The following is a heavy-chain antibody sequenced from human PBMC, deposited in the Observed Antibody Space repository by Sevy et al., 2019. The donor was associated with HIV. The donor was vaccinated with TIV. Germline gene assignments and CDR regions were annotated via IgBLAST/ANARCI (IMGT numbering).Heavy chain of an antibody. D-gene: IGHD3-22*01. J-gene: IGHJ5*02. Sequence: ASVKVSCKASGYTFTSYGISWVRQAPGQGLEWMGWISAYNGNTNHAQKLQGRVTMTTDTSTSTAYMELRSLRSDDTAVCYSAMSSGYYGWFDPWGQGTLVTVSS. CDR1: GYTFTSYG. CDR3: AMSSGYYGWFDP. V-gene: IGHV1-18*01. CDR2: ISAYNGNT.